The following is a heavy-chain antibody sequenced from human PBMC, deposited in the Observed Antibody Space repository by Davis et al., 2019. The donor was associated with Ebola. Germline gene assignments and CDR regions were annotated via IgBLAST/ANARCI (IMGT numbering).Heavy chain of an antibody. CDR3: ARQMGVTNNWFDR. D-gene: IGHD4-17*01. V-gene: IGHV5-51*01. CDR1: GYSFSNYW. Sequence: GESLKISCKGSGYSFSNYWVGWVRQMPGKGLEWMGIIYPGDSDTRYSPSFQGQVTISADKSISTAYLQWSGLKASDTAMYYCARQMGVTNNWFDRWGQGTLVTVSS. CDR2: IYPGDSDT. J-gene: IGHJ5*02.